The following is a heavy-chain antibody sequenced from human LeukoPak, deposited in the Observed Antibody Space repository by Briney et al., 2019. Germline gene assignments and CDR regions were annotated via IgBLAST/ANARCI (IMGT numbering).Heavy chain of an antibody. V-gene: IGHV5-51*01. D-gene: IGHD5-24*01. Sequence: GESLKISCKGSGYSFANYWIGWVRQMPGKGLEWMGIIFPGDSDSRYSPSFQGQVTISADKSINTAYLQWSSLKASDTAMYLCARMRDAYPDYWGQGTLLTVSS. CDR2: IFPGDSDS. CDR3: ARMRDAYPDY. J-gene: IGHJ4*02. CDR1: GYSFANYW.